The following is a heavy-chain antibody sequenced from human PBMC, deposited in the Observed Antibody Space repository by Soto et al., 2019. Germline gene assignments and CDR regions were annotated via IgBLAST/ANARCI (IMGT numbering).Heavy chain of an antibody. J-gene: IGHJ6*02. CDR3: ARGSGGLTAECGGDCDYYYYGMDV. V-gene: IGHV1-3*01. Sequence: GASVKVSCKASGYTFTIYAMHWVRQAPGQRLEWMGWINAGNGNTKYSQKFQGRVTITRDTSASTAYMELSSLRSEDTAVYYCARGSGGLTAECGGDCDYYYYGMDVWGQGTTVTVSS. D-gene: IGHD2-21*02. CDR1: GYTFTIYA. CDR2: INAGNGNT.